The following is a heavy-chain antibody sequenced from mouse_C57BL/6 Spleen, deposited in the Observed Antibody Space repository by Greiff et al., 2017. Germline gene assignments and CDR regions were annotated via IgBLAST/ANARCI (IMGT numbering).Heavy chain of an antibody. V-gene: IGHV5-17*01. D-gene: IGHD2-10*01. CDR2: ISSGSSTI. J-gene: IGHJ4*01. CDR3: ARTYYGNAYAMDY. CDR1: GFTFSDYG. Sequence: EVQVVESGGGLVKPGGSLKLSCAASGFTFSDYGMHWVRQAPEKGLEWVAYISSGSSTIYYADTVKGRFTISRDNAKNTLFLQMTSLRSEDTAMYYCARTYYGNAYAMDYWGQGTSVTVSS.